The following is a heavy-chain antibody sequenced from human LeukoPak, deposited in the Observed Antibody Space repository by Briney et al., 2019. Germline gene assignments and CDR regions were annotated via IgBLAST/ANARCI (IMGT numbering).Heavy chain of an antibody. D-gene: IGHD4-17*01. CDR1: DGSFSGYY. Sequence: SETLSLTCAVYDGSFSGYYWSWIRQPPGKGLEWIGGINHSGSANYNASLKSRVTISVDTAKNQFSLKLRSVTAADTAVYYCAGAERGLRGALDYGGEGTLVTVPS. V-gene: IGHV4-34*01. J-gene: IGHJ4*02. CDR2: INHSGSA. CDR3: AGAERGLRGALDY.